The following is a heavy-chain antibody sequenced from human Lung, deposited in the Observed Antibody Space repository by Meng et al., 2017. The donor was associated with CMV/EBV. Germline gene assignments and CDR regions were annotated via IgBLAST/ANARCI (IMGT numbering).Heavy chain of an antibody. Sequence: GGSXRLXXAASGFIFSNYAMTWVRQAPGKGLEWVSGISGIGGSIYYAESVKGRFAISRDNSRNTLYLQMNNLRAEDTAKYYCAKIGYCSTASCNTWGYFDYWGQGTXVTVSS. CDR2: ISGIGGSI. CDR1: GFIFSNYA. D-gene: IGHD2-2*02. CDR3: AKIGYCSTASCNTWGYFDY. V-gene: IGHV3-23*01. J-gene: IGHJ4*02.